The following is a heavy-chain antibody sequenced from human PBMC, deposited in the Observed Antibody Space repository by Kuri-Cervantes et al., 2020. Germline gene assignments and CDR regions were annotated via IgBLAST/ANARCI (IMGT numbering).Heavy chain of an antibody. J-gene: IGHJ2*01. V-gene: IGHV4-38-2*02. CDR3: ARGWRGRSTSVTHYTRYFDL. CDR2: INHSGST. CDR1: GYSISSGYY. Sequence: GSLRLSCTVSGYSISSGYYWSWIRQPPGKGLEWIGEINHSGSTNYNPSLKSRVTISVDTSKNQVSLRLTSVTAADTAVYYCARGWRGRSTSVTHYTRYFDLWGRGTLVTVSS. D-gene: IGHD4-17*01.